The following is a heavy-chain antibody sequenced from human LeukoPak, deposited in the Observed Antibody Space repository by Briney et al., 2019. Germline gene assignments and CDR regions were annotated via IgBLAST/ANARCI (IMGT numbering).Heavy chain of an antibody. CDR1: GFTFSSYW. CDR3: ARLDYDFWSGYNTYYYYYYMDV. J-gene: IGHJ6*03. Sequence: GGSLRLSCAASGFTFSSYWMSWVRQAPGKGLEWVANIKQDGSEKYYVDSVKGRFTISRDNAKNSLYLQMNSLRAEDTAVYYCARLDYDFWSGYNTYYYYYYMDVWGKGTTVTVSS. CDR2: IKQDGSEK. D-gene: IGHD3-3*01. V-gene: IGHV3-7*01.